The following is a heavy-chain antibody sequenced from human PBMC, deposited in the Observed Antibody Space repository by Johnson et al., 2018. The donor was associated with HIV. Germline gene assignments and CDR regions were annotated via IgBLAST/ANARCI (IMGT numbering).Heavy chain of an antibody. Sequence: VQLVESGGGLVQPGGSLRLSCAASGFTFSSYWMHWVRQAPGKGLVWVSRSNSDGSSTSYADSVKGRFTISRDNAKNTLYLQMNSLRAEDTAVYYCASGGNYYYGSGSFAFDIWGQGTMVTVSS. CDR3: ASGGNYYYGSGSFAFDI. CDR1: GFTFSSYW. D-gene: IGHD3-10*01. V-gene: IGHV3-74*01. CDR2: SNSDGSST. J-gene: IGHJ3*02.